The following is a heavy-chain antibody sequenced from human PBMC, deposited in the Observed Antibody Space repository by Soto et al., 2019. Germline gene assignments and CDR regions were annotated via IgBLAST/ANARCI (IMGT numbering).Heavy chain of an antibody. Sequence: ESGGGVVQPGRSLRLSCAASGFTFSTYGMNWVRQAPGKGLEWVAVIWYDGSNKYYADSVTGRFTISRDNSKNTLYLQMNSLRAEDTAVYYCASSRDGYTTGLDYWGQGTLVTVSS. CDR2: IWYDGSNK. CDR1: GFTFSTYG. J-gene: IGHJ4*02. D-gene: IGHD5-12*01. CDR3: ASSRDGYTTGLDY. V-gene: IGHV3-33*01.